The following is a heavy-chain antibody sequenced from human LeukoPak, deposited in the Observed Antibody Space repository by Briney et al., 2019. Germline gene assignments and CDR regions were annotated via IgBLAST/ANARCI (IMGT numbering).Heavy chain of an antibody. CDR3: ARGGKRFDP. J-gene: IGHJ5*02. CDR2: IEGDGSDK. D-gene: IGHD3-16*01. V-gene: IGHV3-7*01. Sequence: GGSLRLSCTASGFTFSIFWMSWVRQAPGKGLEWVAKIEGDGSDKYYVDSVKGRFTISRDNAKKSLYLQMNCLRAEDTAVYYCARGGKRFDPWGQGTLVTVSS. CDR1: GFTFSIFW.